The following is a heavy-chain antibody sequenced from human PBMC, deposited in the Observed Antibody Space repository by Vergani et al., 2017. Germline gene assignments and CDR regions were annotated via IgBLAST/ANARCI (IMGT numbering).Heavy chain of an antibody. V-gene: IGHV4-59*01. D-gene: IGHD1-14*01. CDR3: ASSHRSAFDI. CDR2: IYYSGST. J-gene: IGHJ3*02. CDR1: GGSISSYY. Sequence: QVQLQESGPGLVKPSETLSLTCTVSGGSISSYYWSWIRQPPGKGLEWIGYIYYSGSTNYNPSLKSRVTISVDTSKNQFSLKLSSVTAADTAVYYCASSHRSAFDIWGQGTMVTVSS.